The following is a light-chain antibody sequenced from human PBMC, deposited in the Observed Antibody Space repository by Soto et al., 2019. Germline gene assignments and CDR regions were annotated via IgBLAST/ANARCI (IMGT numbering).Light chain of an antibody. CDR1: SSDVCGYNY. J-gene: IGLJ1*01. CDR3: SSYAGSNNQV. Sequence: QSALTQPPSASGSPGQSVTISCTGTSSDVCGYNYVSWYQQHPGRTPKLMIYEVSKRPSGVPDRFSGSKSGNTASLTVSGLQTEDEADYYCSSYAGSNNQVFGTGTTLTVL. CDR2: EVS. V-gene: IGLV2-8*01.